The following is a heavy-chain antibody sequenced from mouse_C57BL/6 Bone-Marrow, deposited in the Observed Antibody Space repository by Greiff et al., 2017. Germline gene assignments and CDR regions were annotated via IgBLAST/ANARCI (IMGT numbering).Heavy chain of an antibody. Sequence: EVMLVESGGGLVKPGGSLKLSCAASGFTFSSYTMSWVRQTPEKRLEWVATISGGGGNTYYPDSVKGRFTISRDNAKNTLYLQMSSLRSEDTAVYYCAFKAWVAYWGQGTLVTVSA. V-gene: IGHV5-9*01. CDR2: ISGGGGNT. J-gene: IGHJ3*01. CDR1: GFTFSSYT. CDR3: AFKAWVAY.